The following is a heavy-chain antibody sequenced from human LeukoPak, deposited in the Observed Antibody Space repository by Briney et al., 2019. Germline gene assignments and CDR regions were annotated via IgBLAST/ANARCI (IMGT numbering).Heavy chain of an antibody. J-gene: IGHJ4*02. Sequence: ASVKVSCTASGYTFTSYEINWVRQATGQGLEWMGWMNPNSGNTGYAQKFQGRVTMTRNTSISTAYMELSSLRSEDTAVYYCARGRFLGIQLWLPDYWGQGTLVTVSS. CDR3: ARGRFLGIQLWLPDY. CDR1: GYTFTSYE. D-gene: IGHD5-18*01. V-gene: IGHV1-8*01. CDR2: MNPNSGNT.